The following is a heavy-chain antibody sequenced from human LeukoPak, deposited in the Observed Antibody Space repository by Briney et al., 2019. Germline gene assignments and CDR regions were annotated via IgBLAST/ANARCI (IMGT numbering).Heavy chain of an antibody. Sequence: SQTLSLTCALSGDSVSSNSAAWNWLRQSPSRGPEWLGRTYYRSKWYNDFAVSVKSRITINPDTSKNQFSLQLNSVTPEDTAVYYCARTYCSGGSCRKDAFDIWGQGTMVTVSS. D-gene: IGHD2-15*01. CDR2: TYYRSKWYN. J-gene: IGHJ3*02. CDR3: ARTYCSGGSCRKDAFDI. CDR1: GDSVSSNSAA. V-gene: IGHV6-1*01.